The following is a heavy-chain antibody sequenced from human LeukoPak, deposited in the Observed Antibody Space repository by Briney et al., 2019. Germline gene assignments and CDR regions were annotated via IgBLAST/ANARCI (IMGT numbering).Heavy chain of an antibody. Sequence: GGSLRLSCTASGFTFGDYAMSWVCQAPGKGLEWVGSVRSKAYGGTTEYAASVKGRFTISRDDSKSIAYLQMNSLKTEDTAVYYCTRSSSSWYPSIDYWGQGTLVTVSS. CDR1: GFTFGDYA. J-gene: IGHJ4*02. CDR2: VRSKAYGGTT. D-gene: IGHD6-13*01. V-gene: IGHV3-49*04. CDR3: TRSSSSWYPSIDY.